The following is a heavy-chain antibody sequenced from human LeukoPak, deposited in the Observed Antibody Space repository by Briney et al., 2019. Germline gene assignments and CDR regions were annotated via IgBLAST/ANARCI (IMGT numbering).Heavy chain of an antibody. CDR1: GYTFTSYG. CDR3: ARDRGLVVVPAADY. D-gene: IGHD2-2*01. Sequence: GASVKVSCKASGYTFTSYGISWVRQAPGQGLEWMGWISAYNGNTNYAQKLQGRVTMTTDTSTSTAYMELRSLRSDDTAVYYWARDRGLVVVPAADYWGQGTLVTVSS. CDR2: ISAYNGNT. J-gene: IGHJ4*02. V-gene: IGHV1-18*01.